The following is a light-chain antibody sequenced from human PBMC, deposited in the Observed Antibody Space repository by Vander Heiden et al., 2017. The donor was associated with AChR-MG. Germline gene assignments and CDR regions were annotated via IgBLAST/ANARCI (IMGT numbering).Light chain of an antibody. CDR3: SEYRSGNTVL. V-gene: IGLV2-14*03. Sequence: QSALTQPASVSGSPGQSITISCPGTSSDVGGYTHVSWYQQPTGTAPTFLIYDVSVRPLGMSHRFSGSKAGNTASLTISGLQPEDEADYYCSEYRSGNTVLFGGGTRVTVL. CDR1: SSDVGGYTH. J-gene: IGLJ3*02. CDR2: DVS.